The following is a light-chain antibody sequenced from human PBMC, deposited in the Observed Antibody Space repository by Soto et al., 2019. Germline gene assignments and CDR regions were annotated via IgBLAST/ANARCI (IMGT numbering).Light chain of an antibody. CDR2: DVS. Sequence: QSALTQPASVSGSPGQSITISCTGTSSDVGGYNYVSWYQQHPGKAPKLMIYDVSNRPSGVSNRFSGSKSGNTASLTISGLQAEDEDDYDCSSYTSSSTVVFAGGTKLTVL. CDR1: SSDVGGYNY. CDR3: SSYTSSSTVV. V-gene: IGLV2-14*01. J-gene: IGLJ2*01.